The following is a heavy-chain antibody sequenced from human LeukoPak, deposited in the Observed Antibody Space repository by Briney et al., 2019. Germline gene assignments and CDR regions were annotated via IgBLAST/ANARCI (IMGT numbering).Heavy chain of an antibody. CDR2: IKEDGSEK. J-gene: IGHJ3*02. V-gene: IGHV3-7*01. CDR1: GFTFSSYW. D-gene: IGHD2-2*02. CDR3: ARDGDDCSSTSCYTGSGDI. Sequence: GGSLRLSCTASGFTFSSYWMSWVRQALGKGLEWVANIKEDGSEKYYVDSVKGRFTISRDNSKNTLYLQMNSLRAEDTAVYYCARDGDDCSSTSCYTGSGDIWGQGTMVTVSS.